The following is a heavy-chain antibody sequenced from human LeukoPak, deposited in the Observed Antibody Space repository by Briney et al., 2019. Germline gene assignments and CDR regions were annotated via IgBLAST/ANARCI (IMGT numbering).Heavy chain of an antibody. CDR1: GYSISSGYY. J-gene: IGHJ4*02. Sequence: SESLSLTCAVSGYSISSGYYWGWIRQPPGKGLEWIGIIYHSGSTYYNPSLKSRVTISVDTSKNQFSLKLSSVTAADTAVYYCARTDYYDSSGGLPGYFDYWGQGTLVTVSS. CDR2: IYHSGST. CDR3: ARTDYYDSSGGLPGYFDY. D-gene: IGHD3-22*01. V-gene: IGHV4-38-2*01.